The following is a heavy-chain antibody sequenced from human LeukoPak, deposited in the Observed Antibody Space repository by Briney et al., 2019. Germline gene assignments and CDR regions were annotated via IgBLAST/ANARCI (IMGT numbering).Heavy chain of an antibody. J-gene: IGHJ4*02. CDR3: ARDWSIVVAGTIDY. D-gene: IGHD6-19*01. V-gene: IGHV3-33*01. CDR1: GFTFSSYG. CDR2: IWYDGSNK. Sequence: QAGRSLRLSCAASGFTFSSYGMHWVRQAPGKGLEWVAVIWYDGSNKHYADSVKGRFTISRDNSKNTLYLQMNSLRAEDTAVYYCARDWSIVVAGTIDYWGQGTLVTVSS.